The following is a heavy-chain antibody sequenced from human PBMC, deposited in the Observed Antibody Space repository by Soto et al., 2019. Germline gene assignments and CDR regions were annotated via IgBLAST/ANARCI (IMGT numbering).Heavy chain of an antibody. Sequence: QITLKESGPTLVKPTQTLTLTCTFSGFSLSTSGVGVGWIRQPPGKALEWLALIYWDDDKRYSPSLKSRLTITKNTSKNQVVLTMTNMDPVDTATYYCAHRSVHSKGDAFDIWGQGTMVTVSS. CDR2: IYWDDDK. J-gene: IGHJ3*02. CDR3: AHRSVHSKGDAFDI. CDR1: GFSLSTSGVG. V-gene: IGHV2-5*02.